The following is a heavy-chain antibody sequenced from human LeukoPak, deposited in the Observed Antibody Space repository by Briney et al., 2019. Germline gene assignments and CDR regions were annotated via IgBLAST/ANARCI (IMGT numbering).Heavy chain of an antibody. CDR1: GLTFTSYA. CDR2: ISASGGST. D-gene: IGHD3-10*01. Sequence: GGSLRLSCAASGLTFTSYAMSWVRQAPKKGLEWVSVISASGGSTNYADSMKGRFTISRDNAKNSLYLQMDSLRAEDTAVYYCARDGITMRILEYWGQGTLVTVSA. V-gene: IGHV3-23*01. J-gene: IGHJ4*02. CDR3: ARDGITMRILEY.